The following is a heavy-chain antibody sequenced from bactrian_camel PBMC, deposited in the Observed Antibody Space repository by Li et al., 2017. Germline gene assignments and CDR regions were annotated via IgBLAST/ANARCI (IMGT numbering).Heavy chain of an antibody. Sequence: VQLVESGGGSVQAGGSLRLACRASDDVSKYYMAWFRQAPGKEREGVAVVDADGSITYSESVKGRFTISQDNAKNTVYLQMNSLKPEDTAVYYCAADMGPMGRGRLCSSYLYEYNYWGQGTQVTVS. CDR1: DDVSKYY. CDR3: AADMGPMGRGRLCSSYLYEYNY. CDR2: VDADGSI. J-gene: IGHJ4*01. V-gene: IGHV3S53*01. D-gene: IGHD4*01.